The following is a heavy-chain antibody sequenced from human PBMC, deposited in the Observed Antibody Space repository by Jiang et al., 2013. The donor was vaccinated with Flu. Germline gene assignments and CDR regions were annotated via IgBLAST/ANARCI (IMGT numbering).Heavy chain of an antibody. D-gene: IGHD2-15*01. J-gene: IGHJ4*02. CDR1: GGTFSSYA. V-gene: IGHV1-69*04. CDR2: IIPILGIA. CDR3: ARADLGYCSGGSCYGLGY. Sequence: GAEVKKPGSSVKVSCKASGGTFSSYAISWVRQAPGQGLEWMGRIIPILGIANYAQKFQGRVTITADKSTSTAYMELSSLRSEDTAVYYCARADLGYCSGGSCYGLGYWGQGTLVTVS.